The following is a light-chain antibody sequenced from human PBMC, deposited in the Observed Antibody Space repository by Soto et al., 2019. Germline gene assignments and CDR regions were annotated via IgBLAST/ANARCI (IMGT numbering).Light chain of an antibody. CDR1: SGHSSYA. V-gene: IGLV4-69*01. CDR3: QTWGSGIHVV. J-gene: IGLJ2*01. CDR2: LNSDGSH. Sequence: QPVLTQSPSASASLGASVKLTCTLSSGHSSYAIAWHQQQPEKGPRYLMKLNSDGSHSKGDGIPDRFSGSSSGAERYLTIGSLQSEDEADYYCQTWGSGIHVVFGGGTKVTVL.